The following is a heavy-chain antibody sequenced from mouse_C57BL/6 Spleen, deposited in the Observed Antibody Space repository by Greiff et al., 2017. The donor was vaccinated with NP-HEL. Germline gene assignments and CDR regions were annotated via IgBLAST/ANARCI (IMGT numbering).Heavy chain of an antibody. D-gene: IGHD2-4*01. CDR1: GFSLTSYG. V-gene: IGHV2-6-1*01. CDR3: ARHAVYDYDSSGFAY. J-gene: IGHJ3*01. CDR2: IWSDGST. Sequence: VKLVESGPGLVAPSQSLSITCTVSGFSLTSYGVHWVRQPPGKGLEWLVVIWSDGSTTYNSALNSRLSISKDNSKCQVFLKMNSLQTDDTAMYYCARHAVYDYDSSGFAYWGQGTLVTVSA.